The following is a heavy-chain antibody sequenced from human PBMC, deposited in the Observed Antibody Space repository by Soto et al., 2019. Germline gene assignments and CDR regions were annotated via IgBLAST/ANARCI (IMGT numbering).Heavy chain of an antibody. J-gene: IGHJ4*02. D-gene: IGHD3-22*01. CDR3: ARVLDSSGYYYFDH. V-gene: IGHV6-1*01. Sequence: SQSRSRTCAISGNSVSSNSPAWNWIRPSPTRGLEWLGRTYFRSKWYNDYAVSVKSRISINPDTSKNQFSLQLNSVTPEDTAVNYCARVLDSSGYYYFDHWGQGTLVTVSS. CDR2: TYFRSKWYN. CDR1: GNSVSSNSPA.